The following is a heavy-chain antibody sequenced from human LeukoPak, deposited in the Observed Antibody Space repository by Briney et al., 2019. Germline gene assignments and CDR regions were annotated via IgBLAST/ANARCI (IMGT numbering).Heavy chain of an antibody. CDR1: GGSISSYY. D-gene: IGHD5-18*01. J-gene: IGHJ4*02. V-gene: IGHV4-59*08. Sequence: PSETLSLTCTVSGGSISSYYWSWIRQPPGKGLEWIGYIYDSGSTNYNPSLKSRVTISVDTSKNQFSLKLSSVTAADTAVYYCARRPSLSFTATFDYWGQGTLVTVSS. CDR3: ARRPSLSFTATFDY. CDR2: IYDSGST.